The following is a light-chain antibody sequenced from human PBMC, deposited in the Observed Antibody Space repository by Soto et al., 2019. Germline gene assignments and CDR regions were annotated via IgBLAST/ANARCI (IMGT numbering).Light chain of an antibody. J-gene: IGKJ1*01. CDR1: QSISSY. CDR3: QQSYSTPKT. Sequence: DIQMTQSPSSLSASVGDRVTITCRASQSISSYLHWYQQKPGKAPKLLIYAASSLQSGVPSRFSGSGSGTDFTLTISSLQHEDFATYDCQQSYSTPKTFGHGTKVEIK. CDR2: AAS. V-gene: IGKV1-39*01.